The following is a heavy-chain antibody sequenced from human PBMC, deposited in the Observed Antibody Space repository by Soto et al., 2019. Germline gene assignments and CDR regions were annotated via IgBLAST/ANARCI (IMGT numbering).Heavy chain of an antibody. J-gene: IGHJ6*03. CDR3: AREKLYCSSTSWYNYMDV. D-gene: IGHD2-2*01. CDR2: IWYDGSNK. V-gene: IGHV3-33*01. CDR1: GFTFSSYG. Sequence: QVQLVESGGGVVQPGRSLRLSCAASGFTFSSYGMHWVRQAPGKGLEWVAVIWYDGSNKYYADSVKGRFTISRDNSKNTLYLQMNSLRAEDTAVYYCAREKLYCSSTSWYNYMDVWGKGTTVTVSS.